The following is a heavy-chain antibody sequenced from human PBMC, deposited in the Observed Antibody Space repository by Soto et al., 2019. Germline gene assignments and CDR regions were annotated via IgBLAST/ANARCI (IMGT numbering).Heavy chain of an antibody. D-gene: IGHD3-9*01. CDR1: GYTFTSYD. Sequence: ASVKVSCKASGYTFTSYDINWVRQATGQGLEWMGWMNPNSGNTGYAQKFQGRVTMTRNTSISTAYMELSSLRSEDTAVYYCARRGDILTGYYWEFYYYYMDVWGKGTTVTVSS. CDR3: ARRGDILTGYYWEFYYYYMDV. J-gene: IGHJ6*03. V-gene: IGHV1-8*01. CDR2: MNPNSGNT.